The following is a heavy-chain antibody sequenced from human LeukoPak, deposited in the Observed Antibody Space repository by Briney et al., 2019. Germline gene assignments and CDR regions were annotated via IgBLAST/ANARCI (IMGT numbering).Heavy chain of an antibody. D-gene: IGHD3-10*01. J-gene: IGHJ4*02. CDR3: TTLSFLWFGDDY. Sequence: GRSLRLSCAASGLTFSSYAMHWVRQAPGKGLEWVAVISYDGSNKYYADSVKGRFTISRDNSKNTLYLQMDSLKTEDTAVYYCTTLSFLWFGDDYWGQGTLVTVSS. V-gene: IGHV3-30*04. CDR2: ISYDGSNK. CDR1: GLTFSSYA.